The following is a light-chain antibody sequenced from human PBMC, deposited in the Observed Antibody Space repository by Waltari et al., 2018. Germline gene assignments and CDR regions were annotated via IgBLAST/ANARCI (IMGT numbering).Light chain of an antibody. CDR3: QQYGSSPWT. Sequence: EIVLTQSPGTLSLSPGERATLSCRASQSVSSSYLAWYQQKPGQAPRLLIYGASSRFTGIPDRCSGSGSGTDFTLTISRLEPEDFAVYYCQQYGSSPWTFGQGTKVEIK. CDR2: GAS. CDR1: QSVSSSY. J-gene: IGKJ1*01. V-gene: IGKV3-20*01.